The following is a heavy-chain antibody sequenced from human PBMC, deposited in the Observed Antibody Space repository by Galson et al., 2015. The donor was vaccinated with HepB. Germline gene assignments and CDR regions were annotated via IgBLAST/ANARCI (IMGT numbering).Heavy chain of an antibody. CDR3: ARDQIAVAGIFFLPYFDY. CDR1: GFTFSSYS. J-gene: IGHJ4*02. V-gene: IGHV3-21*01. Sequence: SLRLSCAASGFTFSSYSMNWVRQAPGKGLEWVSSISSSSSYIYYADSVKGRFTISRDNAKNSLYLQMNSLRAEDTAVYYCARDQIAVAGIFFLPYFDYWGQGTLVTVSS. CDR2: ISSSSSYI. D-gene: IGHD6-19*01.